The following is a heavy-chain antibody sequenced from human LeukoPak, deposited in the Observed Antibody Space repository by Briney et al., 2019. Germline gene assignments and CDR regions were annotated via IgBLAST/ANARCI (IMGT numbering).Heavy chain of an antibody. Sequence: PGGSLRLPCAASGFTFDDYAMHWVRQAPGKGLVWVSHINSDGSRTTCADSVKGRFTISRDNAKNTLYLQMNSLSAEDTAVYYCARDILGATNFFDPWGQGALVTVSS. V-gene: IGHV3-74*01. D-gene: IGHD1-26*01. CDR3: ARDILGATNFFDP. J-gene: IGHJ5*02. CDR2: INSDGSRT. CDR1: GFTFDDYA.